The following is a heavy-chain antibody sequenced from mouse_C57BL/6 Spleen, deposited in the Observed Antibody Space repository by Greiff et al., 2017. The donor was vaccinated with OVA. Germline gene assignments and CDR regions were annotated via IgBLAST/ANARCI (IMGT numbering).Heavy chain of an antibody. D-gene: IGHD2-4*01. CDR3: ARGYDYDGDAMDY. CDR1: GFTFSSYA. Sequence: DVKLVESGGGLVKPGGSLKLSCAASGFTFSSYAMSWVRQTPEKRLEWVATISDGGSYTYYPDNVKGRFTISRDNAKNNLYLQMSHLKSEDTAMYYCARGYDYDGDAMDYWGQGTSVTVSS. J-gene: IGHJ4*01. V-gene: IGHV5-4*03. CDR2: ISDGGSYT.